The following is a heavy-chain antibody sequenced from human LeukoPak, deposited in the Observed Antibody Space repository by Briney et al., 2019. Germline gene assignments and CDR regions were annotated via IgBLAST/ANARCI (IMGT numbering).Heavy chain of an antibody. CDR1: GYTFTSYG. D-gene: IGHD3-22*01. Sequence: ASVKVSCKASGYTFTSYGISWVRQAPGQGLEWMGWISAYNGTTNYAQKLQGRVTMTTDTSTSTAYMELRSLRSDDTAVYYCARAHGYDSSGYSEAYFDYWGRGTLVTVSS. J-gene: IGHJ4*02. V-gene: IGHV1-18*01. CDR2: ISAYNGTT. CDR3: ARAHGYDSSGYSEAYFDY.